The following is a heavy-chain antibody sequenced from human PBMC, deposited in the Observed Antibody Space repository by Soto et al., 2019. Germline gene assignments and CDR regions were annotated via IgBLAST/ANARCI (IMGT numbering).Heavy chain of an antibody. CDR1: GGTFSSYA. Sequence: GASVKVSCKASGGTFSSYAISWVRQAPGQGLEWMGGIIPIFGTANYAQKFQGRVTITADESTSTAYMELSSLRSEDTAVYYCARDRTTRFGEPHLVYWGQGTLVTVSS. CDR2: IIPIFGTA. J-gene: IGHJ4*02. V-gene: IGHV1-69*13. D-gene: IGHD3-10*01. CDR3: ARDRTTRFGEPHLVY.